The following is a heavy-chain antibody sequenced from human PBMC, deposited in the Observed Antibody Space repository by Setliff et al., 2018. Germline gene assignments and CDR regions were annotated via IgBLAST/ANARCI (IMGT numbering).Heavy chain of an antibody. D-gene: IGHD1-20*01. Sequence: GASVKVSCKVSGYRLIEVSMHWVRQAPGKGLEWMGGFDPEDEETIYAQKFQGRITITRDTSASTAYMELSSLRSEDTAVYYCARDNIGYITGIPYYYYYYMDVWGKGTTVTVSS. CDR1: GYRLIEVS. J-gene: IGHJ6*03. CDR3: ARDNIGYITGIPYYYYYYMDV. CDR2: FDPEDEET. V-gene: IGHV1-24*01.